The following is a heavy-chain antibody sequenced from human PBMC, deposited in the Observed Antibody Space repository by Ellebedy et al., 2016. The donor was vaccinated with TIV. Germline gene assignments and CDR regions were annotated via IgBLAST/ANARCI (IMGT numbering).Heavy chain of an antibody. Sequence: MPSETLSLTCTVSGGSISSYYWSWIRQPPGKGLEWIGYLYYSGSTNYNPSLKSRVTISVDMSKNQFSLKLSSVTAADTAVYYCASNPSDPIVVVLTNYFDQWGQGILVTVSS. J-gene: IGHJ4*02. CDR2: LYYSGST. CDR1: GGSISSYY. V-gene: IGHV4-59*08. CDR3: ASNPSDPIVVVLTNYFDQ. D-gene: IGHD3-22*01.